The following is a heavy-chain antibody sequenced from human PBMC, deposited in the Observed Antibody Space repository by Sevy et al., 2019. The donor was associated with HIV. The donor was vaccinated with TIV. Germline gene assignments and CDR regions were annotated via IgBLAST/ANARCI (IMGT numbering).Heavy chain of an antibody. J-gene: IGHJ5*02. CDR1: GYTFTGYY. CDR2: INPNSGGK. CDR3: AREAYYYDSSGYYVHWFDP. Sequence: ASVKVSCKASGYTFTGYYMHWVRQAPGQGLEWMGWINPNSGGKNYAQKFQGRVTMTRDTSISTAYMELSRLRSDDTAVYYCAREAYYYDSSGYYVHWFDPWGQGTLVTVSS. D-gene: IGHD3-22*01. V-gene: IGHV1-2*02.